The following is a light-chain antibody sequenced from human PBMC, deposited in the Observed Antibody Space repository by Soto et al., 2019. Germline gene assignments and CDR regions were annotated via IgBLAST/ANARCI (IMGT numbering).Light chain of an antibody. CDR3: HQYNTWPLT. Sequence: EIVLTQSPATLSVSPGGRATLSCRTSQSVTSNLAWYQQKPGQAPRLLIYLASTRATDVPARFSGSGSGPEFTLTISSLQSEDFAVYYCHQYNTWPLTFGPGTKVDIK. V-gene: IGKV3-15*01. CDR2: LAS. CDR1: QSVTSN. J-gene: IGKJ3*01.